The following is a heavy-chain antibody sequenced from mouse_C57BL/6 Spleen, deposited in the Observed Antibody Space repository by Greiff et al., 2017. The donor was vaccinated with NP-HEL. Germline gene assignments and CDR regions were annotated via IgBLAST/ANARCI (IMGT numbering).Heavy chain of an antibody. CDR1: GYSITSGYY. Sequence: VQLKESGPGLVKPSQSLSLTCSVTGYSITSGYYWNWIRQFPGNKLEWMGYISYDGSNNYNPSLKNRISITRDTSKNQFFLKLNSVTTEDTATYYCAREGGFYYGNSPYAMDYWGQGTSVTVSS. CDR3: AREGGFYYGNSPYAMDY. D-gene: IGHD2-1*01. CDR2: ISYDGSN. V-gene: IGHV3-6*01. J-gene: IGHJ4*01.